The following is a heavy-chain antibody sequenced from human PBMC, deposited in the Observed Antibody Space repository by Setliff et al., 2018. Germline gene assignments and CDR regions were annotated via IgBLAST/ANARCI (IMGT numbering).Heavy chain of an antibody. CDR1: GGSISSSSYY. J-gene: IGHJ6*03. V-gene: IGHV4-39*07. Sequence: PSETLSLTCTVSGGSISSSSYYWGWIRQPPGKGLEWIGSIYYSGSTYYNPSLKSRVTISVDTSKNQFSLKLSSVTAADTAVYYCARMTGFQYIDVWGKGTTVTV. CDR2: IYYSGST. D-gene: IGHD3-3*01. CDR3: ARMTGFQYIDV.